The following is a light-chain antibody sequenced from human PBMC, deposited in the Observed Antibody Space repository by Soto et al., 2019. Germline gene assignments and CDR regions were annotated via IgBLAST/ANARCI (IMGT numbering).Light chain of an antibody. V-gene: IGKV3D-20*02. J-gene: IGKJ5*01. Sequence: EIVLTPSPGTLSLSPGERATLSCRASQSVSSSYLAWYQQKPGQAPRLLIYDASNRATGIPDRFSGSGSGTDFTLTISSLEPDDFAVYYCQQRSNWPPNFGQGTRLEIK. CDR3: QQRSNWPPN. CDR2: DAS. CDR1: QSVSSSY.